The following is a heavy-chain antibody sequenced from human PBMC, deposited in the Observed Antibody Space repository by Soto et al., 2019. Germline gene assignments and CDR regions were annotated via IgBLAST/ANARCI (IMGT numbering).Heavy chain of an antibody. V-gene: IGHV3-21*04. CDR3: ATDTGDIEVVPATT. CDR1: GFTFSKSS. Sequence: PGGSLRLSCAASGFTFSKSSMNWVRQPPGKGLEWLSSISTNSNYIRYADSVKGRFTISRDNAKNSLSLQMTNLRADDTAMYYCATDTGDIEVVPATTWGRGTLVTVSS. CDR2: ISTNSNYI. D-gene: IGHD2-15*01. J-gene: IGHJ4*02.